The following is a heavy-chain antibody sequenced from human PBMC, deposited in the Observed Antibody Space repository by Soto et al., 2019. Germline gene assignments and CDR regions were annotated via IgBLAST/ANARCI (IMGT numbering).Heavy chain of an antibody. CDR2: ISAYNGNT. D-gene: IGHD4-17*01. J-gene: IGHJ1*01. CDR3: ARVGGGGGLYGDYEGEYFQH. Sequence: QVQLVQSGAEVKKPGASVKVSCKASGYTFTSYGISWVRQAPGQGLEWMGWISAYNGNTNYAQKLQGRVTMTTVTSTSTAYMELRSVRSDDTAVYYCARVGGGGGLYGDYEGEYFQHWGQGTLVTVSS. CDR1: GYTFTSYG. V-gene: IGHV1-18*01.